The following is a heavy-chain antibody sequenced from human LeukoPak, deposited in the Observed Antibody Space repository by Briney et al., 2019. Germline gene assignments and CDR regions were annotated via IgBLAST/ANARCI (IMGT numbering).Heavy chain of an antibody. CDR1: GFTFSNYG. CDR2: ITSRSSYI. Sequence: PGGSLRLSCAASGFTFSNYGMSWVRQAPGKGLEWVSSITSRSSYIYYADSVKGRFTISRDNAKNTLYLQMNSLRAEDTAVYYCARGRGSYGWFDPWGQRTLVTVSS. D-gene: IGHD3-10*01. J-gene: IGHJ5*02. V-gene: IGHV3-21*01. CDR3: ARGRGSYGWFDP.